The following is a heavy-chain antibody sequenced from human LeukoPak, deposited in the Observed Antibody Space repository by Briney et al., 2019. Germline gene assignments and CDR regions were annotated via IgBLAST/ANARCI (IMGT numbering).Heavy chain of an antibody. CDR2: ISSSSSYI. CDR1: GFTFSSYS. J-gene: IGHJ6*03. V-gene: IGHV3-21*01. CDR3: ARDQGSHAYYDFWSGYSYYMDV. D-gene: IGHD3-3*01. Sequence: GGSLRLSCAASGFTFSSYSMNWVRQAPGKGLEWVSSISSSSSYIYYADSVKGRFTISRDNAKNSLYLQMNSLRAEDTAVYYCARDQGSHAYYDFWSGYSYYMDVWGKGTTVTVSS.